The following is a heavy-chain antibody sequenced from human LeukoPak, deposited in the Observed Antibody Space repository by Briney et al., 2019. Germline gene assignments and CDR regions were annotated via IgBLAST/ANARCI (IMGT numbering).Heavy chain of an antibody. CDR2: ISYDGSNK. CDR3: AKLGTRYDFWSLTPSYGMDV. D-gene: IGHD3-3*01. CDR1: GFTFSSYA. Sequence: GGSLRLSCAASGFTFSSYAMHWVRQAPGKGLEWVAVISYDGSNKYYADSVKGRFTISRDNSKNTLYLQMNSLRAEDTAVYYCAKLGTRYDFWSLTPSYGMDVWGQGTTVTVSS. V-gene: IGHV3-30-3*02. J-gene: IGHJ6*02.